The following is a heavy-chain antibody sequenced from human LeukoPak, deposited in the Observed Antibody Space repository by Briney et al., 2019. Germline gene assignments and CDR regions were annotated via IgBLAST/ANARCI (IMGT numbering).Heavy chain of an antibody. Sequence: GESLQISCKGSGYSFTSYWIGWVRQMPGKGLEWMGIIDPGDSDIRYSPSFQGRVIISADKSISTAYLQWSSLKASDTAMYYCARRPRVITYNWFDPWGQGTLVTVSS. J-gene: IGHJ5*02. CDR1: GYSFTSYW. CDR2: IDPGDSDI. V-gene: IGHV5-51*01. D-gene: IGHD3-16*02. CDR3: ARRPRVITYNWFDP.